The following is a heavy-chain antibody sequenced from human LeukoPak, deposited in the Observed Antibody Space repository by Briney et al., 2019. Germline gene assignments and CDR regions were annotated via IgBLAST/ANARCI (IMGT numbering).Heavy chain of an antibody. J-gene: IGHJ4*02. D-gene: IGHD1-26*01. V-gene: IGHV3-30*02. CDR1: GFTFSSYG. CDR3: AKGLYSGSYLDYFDY. Sequence: GGSLRLSCAASGFTFSSYGMHWVRQAPGKGLEWVAVIWYDGSNKYYADSVKGRFTISRDNSKNSLYLQMNSLRAEDMALYYCAKGLYSGSYLDYFDYWGQGTLVTVSS. CDR2: IWYDGSNK.